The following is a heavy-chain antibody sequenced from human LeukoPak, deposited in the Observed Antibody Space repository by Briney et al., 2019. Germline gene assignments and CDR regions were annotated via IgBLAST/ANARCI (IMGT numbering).Heavy chain of an antibody. CDR3: STDEWD. CDR2: IKSKTDGGTT. CDR1: GFTFSNAW. V-gene: IGHV3-15*01. J-gene: IGHJ4*02. Sequence: GGPLRLSCAASGFTFSNAWMSWVRQAPGTGLEWVGHIKSKTDGGTTDYAAPVKGRFTISRDDSETTVYLQMTGLRTEASAVYYCSTDEWDWGQGTLVTVSS. D-gene: IGHD1-26*01.